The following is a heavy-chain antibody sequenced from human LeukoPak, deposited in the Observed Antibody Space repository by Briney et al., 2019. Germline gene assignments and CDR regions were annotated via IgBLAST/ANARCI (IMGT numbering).Heavy chain of an antibody. CDR2: IIPILGIA. Sequence: GASVKVSCKASGGTFSSYAISWVRQAPGQGLEWMGRIIPILGIANYAQKFQGRVTITADKSTSPVYMELSSLRSEDTAVYYCARGPDVWGSYYGYWGQGTLVTVSS. D-gene: IGHD3-16*01. J-gene: IGHJ4*02. V-gene: IGHV1-69*04. CDR3: ARGPDVWGSYYGY. CDR1: GGTFSSYA.